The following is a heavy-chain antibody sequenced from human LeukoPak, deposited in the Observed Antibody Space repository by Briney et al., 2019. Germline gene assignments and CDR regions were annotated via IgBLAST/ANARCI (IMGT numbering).Heavy chain of an antibody. CDR3: AMGVVVPEYYFDY. Sequence: SVKVSCKASGGTFSSYTISWVRQAPGQVLEWMGRIIPILGIANYAQKFQGRVTITADKSTSTAYMELSSLRSEDTAVYYCAMGVVVPEYYFDYWGQGTLVTVSS. CDR2: IIPILGIA. CDR1: GGTFSSYT. J-gene: IGHJ4*02. V-gene: IGHV1-69*02. D-gene: IGHD2-2*01.